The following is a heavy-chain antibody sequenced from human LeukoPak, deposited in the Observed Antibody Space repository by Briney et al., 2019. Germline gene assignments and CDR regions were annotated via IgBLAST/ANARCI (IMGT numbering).Heavy chain of an antibody. CDR3: ARQAYYYDSSGYFNY. CDR2: ISSSSSYI. Sequence: GGSLRLSCAASGFTFSSYSMNWVRQAPGKGLEWVSSISSSSSYIYYADSVKGRFTISRDNAKNSLYLQMNSLRAEDTAVYYCARQAYYYDSSGYFNYWGQGTLVTVSS. D-gene: IGHD3-22*01. V-gene: IGHV3-21*01. J-gene: IGHJ4*02. CDR1: GFTFSSYS.